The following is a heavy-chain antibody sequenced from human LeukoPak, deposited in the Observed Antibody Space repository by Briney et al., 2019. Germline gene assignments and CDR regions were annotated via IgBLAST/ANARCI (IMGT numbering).Heavy chain of an antibody. Sequence: GGSLRLSCAASGFTLSTYAMTWVRQAPGKGLEWVSSIGGGRGTTYYADSVKGRFTISRDNSQDILYLQMNSLRADDTAVYYCGKGVYYDSSGYRYYYYYMDVWGKGTTVTVSS. CDR1: GFTLSTYA. D-gene: IGHD3-22*01. CDR2: IGGGRGTT. CDR3: GKGVYYDSSGYRYYYYYMDV. J-gene: IGHJ6*03. V-gene: IGHV3-23*01.